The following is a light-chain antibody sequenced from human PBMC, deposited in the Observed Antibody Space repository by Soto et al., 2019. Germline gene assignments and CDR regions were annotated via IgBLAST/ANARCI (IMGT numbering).Light chain of an antibody. V-gene: IGKV1-9*01. J-gene: IGKJ5*01. CDR3: QQLYIFPLT. CDR2: AAS. Sequence: DIHLTQSPSFLSASVGDRFTITCRASQGISSFLAWYQQQPGKAPNLLMYAASTLQSGVPSRFSGGESGTEYTLTISSLQPEDSATYYCQQLYIFPLTFGQGTRL. CDR1: QGISSF.